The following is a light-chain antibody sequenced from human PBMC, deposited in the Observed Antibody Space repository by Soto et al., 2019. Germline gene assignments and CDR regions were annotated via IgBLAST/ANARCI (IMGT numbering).Light chain of an antibody. CDR2: GAS. Sequence: EVVLTQSPASLSLSPGESATLSCRTSQSVSSSYLAWYQQKPSQAPRLLIYGASFKATGIPDRFSGSGFGTDFTLSISRLEPEDFAVYYCQQYRTLPLTFGGGTRVESK. CDR1: QSVSSSY. CDR3: QQYRTLPLT. J-gene: IGKJ4*01. V-gene: IGKV3-20*01.